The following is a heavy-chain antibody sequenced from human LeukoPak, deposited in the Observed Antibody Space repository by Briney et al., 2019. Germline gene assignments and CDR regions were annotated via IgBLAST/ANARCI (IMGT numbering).Heavy chain of an antibody. CDR2: ISSSGSTI. D-gene: IGHD6-19*01. Sequence: GGSLRLSCAASGFTFSSYEMNWVRQAPGKGLEWVSYISSSGSTIYYADSVKGRFTISRDDAKNSLYLQMNSLRAEDTAVYYCARVASSGWGQYYFDYRGQGTLVTVSS. V-gene: IGHV3-48*03. CDR3: ARVASSGWGQYYFDY. J-gene: IGHJ4*02. CDR1: GFTFSSYE.